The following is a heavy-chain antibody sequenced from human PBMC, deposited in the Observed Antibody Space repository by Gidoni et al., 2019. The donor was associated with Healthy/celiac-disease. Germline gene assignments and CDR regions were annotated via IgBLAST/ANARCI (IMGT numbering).Heavy chain of an antibody. CDR1: GFTFSSYS. V-gene: IGHV3-48*02. CDR2: ISSSSSTI. Sequence: EVQLVESGGGLVQPGGSLRLSCAASGFTFSSYSMNWVRQAPGKGLEWVSYISSSSSTIYYADSVKGRFTISRDNAKNSLYLQMNSLRDEDTAVYYCARIMGSSSWGPGHAFDIWGQGTMVTVSS. CDR3: ARIMGSSSWGPGHAFDI. D-gene: IGHD6-13*01. J-gene: IGHJ3*02.